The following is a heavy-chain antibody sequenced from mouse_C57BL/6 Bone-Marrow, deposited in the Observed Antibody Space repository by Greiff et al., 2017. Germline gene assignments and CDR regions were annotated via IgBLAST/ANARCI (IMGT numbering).Heavy chain of an antibody. Sequence: DVKLVESVAELVRPGASVKLSCTASGFNIKNTYMHWVKQRPEQGLEWIERIEPANGNTKYAPKFQGKATITAYTSSNTAYLQLSSLTSEDTAIYYGARNDYDERDFDYWGQGTTLTVSS. D-gene: IGHD2-4*01. J-gene: IGHJ2*01. CDR2: IEPANGNT. CDR1: GFNIKNTY. CDR3: ARNDYDERDFDY. V-gene: IGHV14-3*01.